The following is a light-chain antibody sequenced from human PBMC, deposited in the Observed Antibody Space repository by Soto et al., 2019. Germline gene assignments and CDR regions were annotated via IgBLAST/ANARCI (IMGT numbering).Light chain of an antibody. J-gene: IGKJ1*01. V-gene: IGKV3-20*01. CDR3: QQYGSSRWT. CDR1: QSVSSSY. CDR2: GAS. Sequence: EIVLTHSPGTLSLSPGERATLSCRASQSVSSSYLAWYQQNRGQAPRLLIYGASSRAPGIPDGFGGSGSGTDFTLTISRLEPEDFAVYYCQQYGSSRWTFGQGTKVDIK.